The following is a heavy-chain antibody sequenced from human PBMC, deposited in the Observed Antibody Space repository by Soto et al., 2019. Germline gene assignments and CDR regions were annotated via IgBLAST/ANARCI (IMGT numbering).Heavy chain of an antibody. V-gene: IGHV3-23*01. CDR2: ISGSGGST. CDR3: AKEEVRYFAWRDY. D-gene: IGHD3-9*01. J-gene: IGHJ4*02. Sequence: WSLRLTCAASVLTFSCYAMSWVRQAPGKGLEWVSAISGSGGSTYYADSVKGRFTISRDNSKNTLYLQMNSLRAEDTAVYYCAKEEVRYFAWRDYWGQGTLVTVSS. CDR1: VLTFSCYA.